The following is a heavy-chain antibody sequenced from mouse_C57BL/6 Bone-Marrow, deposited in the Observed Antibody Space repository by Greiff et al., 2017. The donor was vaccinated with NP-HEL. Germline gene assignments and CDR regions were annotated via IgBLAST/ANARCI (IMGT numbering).Heavy chain of an antibody. CDR2: IDPSDSYT. Sequence: QVQLQQPGAELVKPGASVKLSCKASGYTFTSYWMQWVKLRPGQGLEWIGEIDPSDSYTNYNQKFKGKATLTVDTSSSTAYMQLSSLTSEDSAVYYCARRDYYGSSYDYYAMDYWGQGTSVTVSS. V-gene: IGHV1-50*01. CDR1: GYTFTSYW. CDR3: ARRDYYGSSYDYYAMDY. D-gene: IGHD1-1*01. J-gene: IGHJ4*01.